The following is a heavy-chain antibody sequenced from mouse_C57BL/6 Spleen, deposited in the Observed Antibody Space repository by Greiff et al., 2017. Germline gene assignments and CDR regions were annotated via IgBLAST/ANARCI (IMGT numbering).Heavy chain of an antibody. J-gene: IGHJ4*01. CDR2: ISDGGSYT. CDR1: GFTFSSYA. V-gene: IGHV5-4*01. D-gene: IGHD6-5*01. Sequence: EVQLVESGGGLVKPGGSLKLSCAASGFTFSSYAMSWVRQTPEKRLEWVATISDGGSYTYYPDNVKGRFTISRDNAKNNLYLQMSHLKSEDTAMYYCGRRAYDKDYAMDYWGQGTSVTASS. CDR3: GRRAYDKDYAMDY.